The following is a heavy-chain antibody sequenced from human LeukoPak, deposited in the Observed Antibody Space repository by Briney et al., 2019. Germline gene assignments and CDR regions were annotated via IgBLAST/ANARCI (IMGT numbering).Heavy chain of an antibody. Sequence: SETLSLTCAVSGGSFSGYYWSWTRQLPGKGLEWIGEINHSGSTNDNPSLKSRVTISVDTSKNQISLRMTSVTAADTGVYYCARFFRGMDVWGQGTAVTVSS. J-gene: IGHJ6*02. CDR2: INHSGST. CDR1: GGSFSGYY. CDR3: ARFFRGMDV. V-gene: IGHV4-34*01.